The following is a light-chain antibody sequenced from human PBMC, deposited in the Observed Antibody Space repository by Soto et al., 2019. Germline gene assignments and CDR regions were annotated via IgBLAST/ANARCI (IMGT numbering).Light chain of an antibody. CDR1: QGISNY. V-gene: IGKV1-17*01. J-gene: IGKJ1*01. CDR2: AIS. Sequence: DIQMTQSPSSLSASVGDRVTITCRASQGISNYFGWYQQKPGKAPKRLIYAISILQGGVPSRFSRSGSGTEFTLTISSLQPEDFGTYYCLQHETYPRTFGQGTKVEIK. CDR3: LQHETYPRT.